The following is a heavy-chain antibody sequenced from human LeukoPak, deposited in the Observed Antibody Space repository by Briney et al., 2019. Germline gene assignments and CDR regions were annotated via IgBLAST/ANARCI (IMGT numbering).Heavy chain of an antibody. CDR2: ININGGST. CDR3: VKTMFTFGPPIRTDAFDM. CDR1: GFTFSDSA. J-gene: IGHJ3*02. D-gene: IGHD3-16*01. V-gene: IGHV3-64D*08. Sequence: GGSLRLSCEASGFTFSDSAMSWVRQAPGKGLEYVSGININGGSTYYADSVKGRFAISRDNSKNTLYLQMHSLRPEDTAIFYCVKTMFTFGPPIRTDAFDMWGQGTMVTVSS.